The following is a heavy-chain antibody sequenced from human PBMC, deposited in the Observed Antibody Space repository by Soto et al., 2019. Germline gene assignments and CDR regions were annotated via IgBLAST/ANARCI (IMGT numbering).Heavy chain of an antibody. Sequence: GASVKVSCKASGYTFTSYDINWVRQATGQGLEWMGWMNPNSGNTGYAQKFQGRVTMTRNTSISTAYMELSSLRSEDTAVYYCARFNSSGWYRFHYYYGMDVWGQGTTVTV. J-gene: IGHJ6*02. CDR1: GYTFTSYD. D-gene: IGHD6-19*01. V-gene: IGHV1-8*01. CDR3: ARFNSSGWYRFHYYYGMDV. CDR2: MNPNSGNT.